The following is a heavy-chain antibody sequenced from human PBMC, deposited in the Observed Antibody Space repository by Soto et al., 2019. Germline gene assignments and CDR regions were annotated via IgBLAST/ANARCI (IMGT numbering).Heavy chain of an antibody. Sequence: PGWSLRLSCAASGFTFSNAWMSWVRQAPGKGLEWVGRIKSKTDVGTTDYAAPVKGRFTISRDDSKNTLYLQMNSLKTEDTAVYYCTTGDIVVVPAARGYYYYGMDVWGQGTTVTVSS. V-gene: IGHV3-15*01. CDR1: GFTFSNAW. J-gene: IGHJ6*02. CDR2: IKSKTDVGTT. CDR3: TTGDIVVVPAARGYYYYGMDV. D-gene: IGHD2-2*01.